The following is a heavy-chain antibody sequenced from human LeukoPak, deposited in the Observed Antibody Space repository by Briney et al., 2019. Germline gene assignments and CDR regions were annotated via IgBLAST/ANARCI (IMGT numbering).Heavy chain of an antibody. CDR3: TRALPGGYSYGAADS. V-gene: IGHV4-59*11. D-gene: IGHD5-18*01. CDR2: MYYTGST. CDR1: GASINSHY. Sequence: PSETLSLTCTVSGASINSHYWSWMRQPPGEGLELIGYMYYTGSTNYNPSLKSRATISLDTSRSHFSLNLNSVTAADTAVYYCTRALPGGYSYGAADSWGQGTLVIVSS. J-gene: IGHJ4*02.